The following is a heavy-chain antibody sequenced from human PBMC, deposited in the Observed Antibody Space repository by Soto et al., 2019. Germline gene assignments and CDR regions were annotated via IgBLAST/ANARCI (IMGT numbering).Heavy chain of an antibody. CDR1: GLSLSVYGVR. V-gene: IGHV2-5*01. CDR2: IHWNDDK. Sequence: QSGPTLVNPTQTLTLTCSFSGLSLSVYGVRVIWFRQPPGETLEWLALIHWNDDKRYSPYLKSRLTITKDTSKNQVVLTLTNLDPLDTGTYFCAHTKDSSGFLTSWGQGSLVTVSA. J-gene: IGHJ5*02. CDR3: AHTKDSSGFLTS. D-gene: IGHD3-22*01.